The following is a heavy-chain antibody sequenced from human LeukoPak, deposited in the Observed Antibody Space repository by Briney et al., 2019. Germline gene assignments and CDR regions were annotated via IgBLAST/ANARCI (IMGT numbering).Heavy chain of an antibody. J-gene: IGHJ4*02. CDR3: ARRAGEYSHPYDY. V-gene: IGHV3-53*01. D-gene: IGHD4-17*01. CDR2: IYSGGNT. CDR1: GLTVSSNS. Sequence: PGGSLRLSCTVSGLTVSSNSMSWVRQAPGKGLEWISFIYSGGNTHYSDSVKGRFTISRDNSKNTLYLQMNSLRAEHTAVSYCARRAGEYSHPYDYWGQGTLVTVSS.